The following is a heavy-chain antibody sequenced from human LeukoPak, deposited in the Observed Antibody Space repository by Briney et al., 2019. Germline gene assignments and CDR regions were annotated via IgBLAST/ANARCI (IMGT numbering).Heavy chain of an antibody. D-gene: IGHD1-26*01. Sequence: PGGSLRLSCAASGFTVSSNYMSWVRQAPGKGLEWVSVIYSGGSTYYADSVKGRFTISRDNSKNTLYLQTNSLRAEDTAVYYCARARWELLLLDYWGQGTLVTVSS. V-gene: IGHV3-53*01. CDR2: IYSGGST. J-gene: IGHJ4*02. CDR3: ARARWELLLLDY. CDR1: GFTVSSNY.